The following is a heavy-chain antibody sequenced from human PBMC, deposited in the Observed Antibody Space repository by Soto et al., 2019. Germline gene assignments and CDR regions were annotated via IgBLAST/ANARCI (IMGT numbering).Heavy chain of an antibody. CDR3: AREGIAAPGTSFDL. D-gene: IGHD6-13*01. J-gene: IGHJ5*02. V-gene: IGHV6-1*01. CDR1: GDSVSSNSAA. Sequence: SQTLSLTCAISGDSVSSNSAAWNWIRQSPSRGLEWLGRTYYRSKWYNDYAVSVKSRITINPDTSKNQFSLQLNSVTPEYTAGYYFAREGIAAPGTSFDLWGQGTLVTGS. CDR2: TYYRSKWYN.